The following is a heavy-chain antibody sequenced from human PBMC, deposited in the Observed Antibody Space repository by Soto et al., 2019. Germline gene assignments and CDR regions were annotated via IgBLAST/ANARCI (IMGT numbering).Heavy chain of an antibody. J-gene: IGHJ4*02. D-gene: IGHD6-13*01. CDR3: ARASATIAAAAIFDY. V-gene: IGHV4-4*02. CDR1: GGPLSGGNW. CDR2: IYQSGST. Sequence: QVQLQESGPGLVKPSGTLSLTCAVSGGPLSGGNWWGWFRQPQGKGRGWIGEIYQSGSTNYNPSLESRVRMSVDKSRNQFSLKLTSVSAADTAVYYCARASATIAAAAIFDYWGQGTLVTVSS.